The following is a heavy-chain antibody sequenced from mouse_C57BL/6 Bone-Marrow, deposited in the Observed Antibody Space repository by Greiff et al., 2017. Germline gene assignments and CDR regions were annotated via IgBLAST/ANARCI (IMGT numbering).Heavy chain of an antibody. J-gene: IGHJ2*01. Sequence: QVQLQQPGAELVKPGASVKMSCKASGYTFTSYWITWVKQRPGQGLEWIGDIYPTSGRTNYNEKFKSKAILTVDTSSNTAYMQLSSLTSEDSAVFYCARSGALGRSFANWGQGTTLTVSA. V-gene: IGHV1-55*01. CDR2: IYPTSGRT. CDR3: ARSGALGRSFAN. D-gene: IGHD4-1*01. CDR1: GYTFTSYW.